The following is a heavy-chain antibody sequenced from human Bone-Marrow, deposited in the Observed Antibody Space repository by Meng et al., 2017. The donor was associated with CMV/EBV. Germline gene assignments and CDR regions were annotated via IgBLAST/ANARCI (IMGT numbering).Heavy chain of an antibody. CDR1: YPFSDYY. J-gene: IGHJ5*02. Sequence: YPFSDYYMRWVQEAPGKGLEWLGLVDLEDGETMHAEKFQVRLTITADTSTGTAYMELSGLRFEDTAVYFCAAAFKGTTGWYNWFDPWGQGTLVTVSS. D-gene: IGHD2-15*01. V-gene: IGHV1-69-2*01. CDR3: AAAFKGTTGWYNWFDP. CDR2: VDLEDGET.